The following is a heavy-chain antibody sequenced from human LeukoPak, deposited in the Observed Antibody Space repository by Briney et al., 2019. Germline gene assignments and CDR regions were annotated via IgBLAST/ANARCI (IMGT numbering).Heavy chain of an antibody. CDR2: IYYSGST. Sequence: PSETLSLTCTVSGGSISSYYWSWIRQPPGKGLEWIGYIYYSGSTNYNPSLKSRVTISVDTSKNQFSLKLSSVTAADTAVYYCARAYYDSSGPYYFDYWGQGTLVTVSS. CDR1: GGSISSYY. D-gene: IGHD3-22*01. CDR3: ARAYYDSSGPYYFDY. J-gene: IGHJ4*02. V-gene: IGHV4-59*01.